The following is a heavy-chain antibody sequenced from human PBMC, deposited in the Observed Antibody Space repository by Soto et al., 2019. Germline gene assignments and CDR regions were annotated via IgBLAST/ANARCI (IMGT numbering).Heavy chain of an antibody. V-gene: IGHV3-30*18. J-gene: IGHJ4*02. Sequence: QVQLVESGGGVVQPGTSLRLSCAASGFTFSSYGMHWVRQAPGKGLAWVAVISHDGSTKYYADSVKGRFTISRDNSKNTLYLQMTSLRVEDTAVYYGANQIQTGHWGQGTLVIVSS. D-gene: IGHD5-18*01. CDR2: ISHDGSTK. CDR1: GFTFSSYG. CDR3: ANQIQTGH.